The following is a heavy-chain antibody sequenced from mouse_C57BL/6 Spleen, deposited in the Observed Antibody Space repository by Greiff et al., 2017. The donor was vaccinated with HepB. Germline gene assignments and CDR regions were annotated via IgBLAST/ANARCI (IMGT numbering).Heavy chain of an antibody. CDR1: GYTFTSYW. Sequence: QVQLQQPGTELVKPGASVKLSCKASGYTFTSYWMHWVKQRPGQGLEWIGNINPSNGGTNYNEKFKSKATLTVDKSSSPAYMQLSSLTSEDSAVYYCARRGTYYSNYGDAMDDWCQGTSVTVSS. V-gene: IGHV1-53*01. CDR2: INPSNGGT. D-gene: IGHD2-5*01. J-gene: IGHJ4*01. CDR3: ARRGTYYSNYGDAMDD.